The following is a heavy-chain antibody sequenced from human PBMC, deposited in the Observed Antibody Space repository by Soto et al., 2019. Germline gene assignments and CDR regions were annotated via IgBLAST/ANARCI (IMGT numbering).Heavy chain of an antibody. V-gene: IGHV1-18*04. D-gene: IGHD2-21*02. CDR2: ISAYNGNT. CDR3: ARDGGAYCGGDCYLNWFDP. J-gene: IGHJ5*02. CDR1: GYTFTSYG. Sequence: ASVKVSCKASGYTFTSYGISWVRQAPGQGLEWMGWISAYNGNTNYAQKLQGRVTMTTDTSTSTAYMELRSLRSDDAAVYYCARDGGAYCGGDCYLNWFDPWGQGTLVTVSS.